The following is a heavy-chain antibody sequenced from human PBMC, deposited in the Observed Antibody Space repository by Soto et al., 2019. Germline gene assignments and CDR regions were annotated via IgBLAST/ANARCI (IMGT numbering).Heavy chain of an antibody. V-gene: IGHV3-53*01. CDR2: IYSGGST. Sequence: EVQLVESGGGLIQPGGSLRLSCAASGFTVSSNYMSWVRQAPGKGLEWVSVIYSGGSTYYADSVKGRFTISRYNSKNALYLQMNSLRAEDTAVYYCARVMSRGSYVSHWGQGTLVTVSS. D-gene: IGHD1-26*01. CDR1: GFTVSSNY. CDR3: ARVMSRGSYVSH. J-gene: IGHJ4*02.